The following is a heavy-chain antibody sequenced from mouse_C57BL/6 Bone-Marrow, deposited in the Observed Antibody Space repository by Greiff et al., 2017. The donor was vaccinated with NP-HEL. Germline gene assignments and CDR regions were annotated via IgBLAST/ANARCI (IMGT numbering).Heavy chain of an antibody. CDR1: GFSLTSYG. J-gene: IGHJ4*01. V-gene: IGHV2-2*01. CDR2: IWSGGST. Sequence: VKLVESGPGLVQPSQSLSITCTVSGFSLTSYGVHWVRQSPGKGLEWLGVIWSGGSTDYNAAFISRLSISKDNSKSQVFFKMNSLQADDTAIYYCARTITTVVATTMDYWGQGTSVTVSS. D-gene: IGHD1-1*01. CDR3: ARTITTVVATTMDY.